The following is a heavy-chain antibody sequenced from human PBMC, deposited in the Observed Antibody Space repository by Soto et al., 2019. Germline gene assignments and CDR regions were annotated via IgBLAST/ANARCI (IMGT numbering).Heavy chain of an antibody. V-gene: IGHV4-59*08. Sequence: SETLSLTCTVSGGSISSYYWSWIRQPPGKGLEWIGYIYYSGSTNYNPSLKSRVTISVDTSKNQFSLKLNSMTAADTAVYYCESHNYGSGSTYFDYWGQGTLVTVSS. CDR1: GGSISSYY. J-gene: IGHJ4*02. CDR3: ESHNYGSGSTYFDY. D-gene: IGHD3-10*01. CDR2: IYYSGST.